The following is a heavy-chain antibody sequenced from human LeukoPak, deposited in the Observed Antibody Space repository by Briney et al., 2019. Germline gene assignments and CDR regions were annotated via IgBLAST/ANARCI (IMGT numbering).Heavy chain of an antibody. CDR2: IYYSGNT. D-gene: IGHD3/OR15-3a*01. CDR3: ARQTGSGLFILP. J-gene: IGHJ4*02. V-gene: IGHV4-39*01. Sequence: SETLSLTCTVSGVSISSSNSYWGWIRQPPGKGLEWIGSIYYSGNTYYNASLKSQVSISLDTSKNQFSLRLTSVTAADTAVYYCARQTGSGLFILPGGQGTLVTVSS. CDR1: GVSISSSNSY.